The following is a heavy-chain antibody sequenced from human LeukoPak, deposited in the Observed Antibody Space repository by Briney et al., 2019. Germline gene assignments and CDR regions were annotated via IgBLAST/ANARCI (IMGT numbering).Heavy chain of an antibody. V-gene: IGHV3-49*04. CDR3: SWTGRYYYFIGYFQQ. CDR1: GFIFGDYA. Sequence: PGGSLRLSCKASGFIFGDYALSWVRQVPGKGLEWVGFIRSKAYGGTAEYAASVKGRFTISRDDSESIAYLQMNSLKIEDTGVYYCSWTGRYYYFIGYFQQWGQGTLVTVSS. CDR2: IRSKAYGGTA. J-gene: IGHJ1*01. D-gene: IGHD1-26*01.